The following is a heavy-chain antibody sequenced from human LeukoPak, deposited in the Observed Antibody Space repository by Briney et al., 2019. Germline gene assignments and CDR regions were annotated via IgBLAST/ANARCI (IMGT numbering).Heavy chain of an antibody. J-gene: IGHJ4*02. CDR2: IGGSGGST. Sequence: GGSLRLSCVASGFTFSSYAMSWVRQAPGKGLEWVSAIGGSGGSTFYADSVKGRFTISRDNSKNTLYLQMNSLRAEDTAVYYCAKRSSGSYFDYWGQGTLVTVSS. D-gene: IGHD3-10*01. CDR1: GFTFSSYA. V-gene: IGHV3-23*01. CDR3: AKRSSGSYFDY.